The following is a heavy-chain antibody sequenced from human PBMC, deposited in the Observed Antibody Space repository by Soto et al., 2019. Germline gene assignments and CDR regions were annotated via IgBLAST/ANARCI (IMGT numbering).Heavy chain of an antibody. J-gene: IGHJ3*02. CDR2: ISDDGRHI. V-gene: IGHV3-30*04. Sequence: GGSLRLSCLVSGFTFSSYAMHWVRQAPGKGLEWVGGISDDGRHIDYGASVRGRLTLSRDNSNNALYLQMNSLKPEDTAMYYCVKGHVHVIHSGFDSWGQGTLVTVSS. D-gene: IGHD2-21*01. CDR1: GFTFSSYA. CDR3: VKGHVHVIHSGFDS.